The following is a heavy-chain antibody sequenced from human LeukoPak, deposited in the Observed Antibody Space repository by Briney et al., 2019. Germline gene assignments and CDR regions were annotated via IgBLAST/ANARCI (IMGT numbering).Heavy chain of an antibody. J-gene: IGHJ6*03. V-gene: IGHV4-61*02. CDR2: IYTSGST. Sequence: MPSETLSLTCTVSGGSISSGGYYWSWIRQPAGKGLEWIGRIYTSGSTNYNPSLKSRVTISVDTSKNQFSLKLSSVTAADTAVYYCARAMPIAVAGAYYYYYYMDVWGEGTTVTVSS. CDR1: GGSISSGGYY. D-gene: IGHD6-13*01. CDR3: ARAMPIAVAGAYYYYYYMDV.